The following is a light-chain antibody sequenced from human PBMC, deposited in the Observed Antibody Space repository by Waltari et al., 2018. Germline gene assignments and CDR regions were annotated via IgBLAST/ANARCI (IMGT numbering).Light chain of an antibody. CDR3: SAYTSRGTLK. V-gene: IGLV2-14*03. Sequence: QSALTQPASVSGSPGQSTTISCTGPSDHIGASRYFTWYHQRPGKVPKLIIYDLTERPSGVSNRFSGSKSGSTASLTVSGLQAEDEGLFYCSAYTSRGTLKFGGGTRVTVL. CDR1: SDHIGASRY. J-gene: IGLJ2*01. CDR2: DLT.